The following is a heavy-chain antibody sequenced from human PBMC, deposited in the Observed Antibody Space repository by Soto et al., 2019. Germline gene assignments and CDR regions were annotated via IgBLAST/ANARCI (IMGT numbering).Heavy chain of an antibody. CDR1: GFTFSSYA. Sequence: QVQLVESGGGVVQPGRSVRLSCAASGFTFSSYAMHWVRQAPGKGLEWVAVISYDGSNKYYADSVKGRFTISRDNSKNTLYLQMNSLRAEDTAVYYCARDGSNWRYYYYGMDVWGQGTTVTVSS. CDR3: ARDGSNWRYYYYGMDV. CDR2: ISYDGSNK. V-gene: IGHV3-30-3*01. J-gene: IGHJ6*02. D-gene: IGHD1-20*01.